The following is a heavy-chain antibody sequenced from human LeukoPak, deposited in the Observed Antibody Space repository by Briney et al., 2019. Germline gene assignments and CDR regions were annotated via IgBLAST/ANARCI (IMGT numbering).Heavy chain of an antibody. CDR2: INTSGRTK. CDR1: GFIFSSHE. Sequence: PGGSLRLSCGASGFIFSSHEMNWVRQAPGKGLEWVSFINTSGRTKYYADSVKGRFTISRDNAQNALYLQMNSLKVEDTAIYYRARGDYGAFYGMDVWGPGTTVTVSS. J-gene: IGHJ6*02. CDR3: ARGDYGAFYGMDV. D-gene: IGHD4-17*01. V-gene: IGHV3-48*03.